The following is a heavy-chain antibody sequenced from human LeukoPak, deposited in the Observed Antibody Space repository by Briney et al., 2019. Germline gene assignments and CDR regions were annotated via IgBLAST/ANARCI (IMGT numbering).Heavy chain of an antibody. D-gene: IGHD5-18*01. V-gene: IGHV3-23*01. CDR3: ASPRFMRYSYGSDYYYGMDV. Sequence: GGSLRLSCAASGFTFSSYAMSWVRQAPGKGLEWVSAISGSGGSTYYADSVKGRFTISRDNSKNTLYLQMNSLRAEDTAVYYCASPRFMRYSYGSDYYYGMDVWGQGTTVTVSS. J-gene: IGHJ6*02. CDR1: GFTFSSYA. CDR2: ISGSGGST.